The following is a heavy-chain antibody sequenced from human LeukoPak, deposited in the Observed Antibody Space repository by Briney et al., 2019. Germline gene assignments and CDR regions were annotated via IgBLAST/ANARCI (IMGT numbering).Heavy chain of an antibody. CDR2: MNPNSGNT. J-gene: IGHJ4*02. CDR1: GYTFTSYD. Sequence: GASVKVSCKASGYTFTSYDINWVRQAPGQGLEWMGWMNPNSGNTGYAQKFQGRVTMTEDTSTDTAYMELSSLRSEDTAVYYCATTYYYDSSGYYTFDYWGQGTLVTVSS. CDR3: ATTYYYDSSGYYTFDY. D-gene: IGHD3-22*01. V-gene: IGHV1-8*01.